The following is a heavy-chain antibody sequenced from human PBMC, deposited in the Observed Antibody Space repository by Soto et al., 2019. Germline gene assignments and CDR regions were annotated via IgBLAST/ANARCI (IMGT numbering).Heavy chain of an antibody. CDR2: IYYSGST. J-gene: IGHJ5*02. V-gene: IGHV4-31*03. D-gene: IGHD3-10*01. Sequence: LSLTCTVSGGSISSGGYYWSWIRQHPGKGLEWIGYIYYSGSTYYNPSLKSRVTISVDTSKNQFSLKLSSVTAADTAVYYCARGGSLKDWYDPWGQGTLVTVSS. CDR1: GGSISSGGYY. CDR3: ARGGSLKDWYDP.